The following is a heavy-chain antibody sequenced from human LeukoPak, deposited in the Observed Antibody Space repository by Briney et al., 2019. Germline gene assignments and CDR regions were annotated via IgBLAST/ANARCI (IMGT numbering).Heavy chain of an antibody. D-gene: IGHD6-13*01. CDR3: AKDRTAAVFQH. Sequence: GGSLRLSCAASGFTFSSYAMSWVRQAPGKGLEWVSAISGSGGSTYYADSVKGRFTISRDNSKNTLYLQMNSLRAKDTAVYYCAKDRTAAVFQHWGQGTLVTVSS. J-gene: IGHJ1*01. V-gene: IGHV3-23*01. CDR1: GFTFSSYA. CDR2: ISGSGGST.